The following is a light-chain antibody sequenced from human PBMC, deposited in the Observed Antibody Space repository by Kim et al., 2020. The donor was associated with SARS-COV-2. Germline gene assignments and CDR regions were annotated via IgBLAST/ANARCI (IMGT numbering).Light chain of an antibody. CDR3: SSYTSSSTWV. J-gene: IGLJ3*02. Sequence: QSALTQPASVSGSSGQSITISCTGTSSDVGGYNYVSWYQQHPGKAPKLMIYDVSNRPSGVSNRFSGSKSGNTASLTISGLQAEDEADYYCSSYTSSSTWVFGGVTQLTVL. V-gene: IGLV2-14*03. CDR2: DVS. CDR1: SSDVGGYNY.